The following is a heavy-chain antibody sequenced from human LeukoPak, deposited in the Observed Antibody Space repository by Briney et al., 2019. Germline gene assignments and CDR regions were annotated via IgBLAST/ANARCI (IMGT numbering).Heavy chain of an antibody. J-gene: IGHJ4*02. CDR2: INPNSGVT. D-gene: IGHD3-16*01. CDR1: GYTFTDYY. V-gene: IGHV1-2*02. CDR3: ARERSNGGLRLDF. Sequence: ASVKVSCKASGYTFTDYYMRWVRQAPGQGLEWMGWINPNSGVTNYAQNFQGRVTMTRDTSISTAYMELTWLSSDDTAVYYCARERSNGGLRLDFWGQGTLVTASS.